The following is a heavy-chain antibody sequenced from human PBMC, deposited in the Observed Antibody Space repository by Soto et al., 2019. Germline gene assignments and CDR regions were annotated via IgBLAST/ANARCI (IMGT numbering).Heavy chain of an antibody. J-gene: IGHJ4*02. D-gene: IGHD7-27*01. CDR2: IYYSGST. V-gene: IGHV4-59*08. Sequence: QVQLQESGPGLVKPSETLSLTCTVSGGSISSYYWSWIRQPPGKGLEWIGYIYYSGSTNYNPSLKTRATISVATSKKPFSLKLSSVTAADTAVYYCARRWGRTFDYWGQGTLVTVSS. CDR3: ARRWGRTFDY. CDR1: GGSISSYY.